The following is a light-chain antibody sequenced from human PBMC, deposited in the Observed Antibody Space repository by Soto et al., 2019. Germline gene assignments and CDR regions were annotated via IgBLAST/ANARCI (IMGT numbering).Light chain of an antibody. CDR3: QHYNNLWG. J-gene: IGKJ4*01. CDR2: GAS. V-gene: IGKV3-15*01. Sequence: EIVMTQSPATLSVSPGERVTLSCRASQSVSTNLAWYQQKPGQAPRPLIYGASTSATGVPARFSGSGSGTEFTLTISILQSEDFAVYYCQHYNNLWGFGGGTKVEIK. CDR1: QSVSTN.